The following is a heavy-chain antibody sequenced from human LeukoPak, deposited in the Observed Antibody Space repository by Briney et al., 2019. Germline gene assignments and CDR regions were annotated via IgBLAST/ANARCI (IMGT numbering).Heavy chain of an antibody. CDR3: TRHVSPPTMDV. D-gene: IGHD2-8*01. CDR2: IRSKTNSYAT. Sequence: GGSLRLSCAASGFFFSGSAIHWVRQASGKGLEWVGRIRSKTNSYATAYAASVKGRFTISRDDSKNTAYLQMNSLKTEDTAVYYCTRHVSPPTMDVWGQGTTVTVSS. CDR1: GFFFSGSA. V-gene: IGHV3-73*01. J-gene: IGHJ6*02.